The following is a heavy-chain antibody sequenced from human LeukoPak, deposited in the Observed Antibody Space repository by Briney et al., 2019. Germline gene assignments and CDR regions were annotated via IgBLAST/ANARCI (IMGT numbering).Heavy chain of an antibody. Sequence: QAGESLRLSCAASGFTFSSYGMHWVRQAPGKGLEWVAFIRYDGSNKYYADSVKGRFTISRDNSKNTLYLQMNSLRAEDTAVYYCARELSTVVTLDCWGQGTLVTVSS. J-gene: IGHJ4*02. D-gene: IGHD4-23*01. CDR3: ARELSTVVTLDC. CDR2: IRYDGSNK. V-gene: IGHV3-30*02. CDR1: GFTFSSYG.